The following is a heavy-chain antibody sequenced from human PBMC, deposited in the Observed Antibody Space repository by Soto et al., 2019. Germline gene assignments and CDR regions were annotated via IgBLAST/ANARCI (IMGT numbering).Heavy chain of an antibody. J-gene: IGHJ1*01. CDR3: ASGEPAMIVVVTGAARVEYFQH. Sequence: SETLSLTCAVSGDSIINSHWWNWVRQPPGKGLEWIGEIYHTGSTNYNPSLKSRVTMSVDTSKNQFSLKLSSVTAADTAVYYCASGEPAMIVVVTGAARVEYFQHWGQGTLVTVSS. CDR1: GDSIINSHW. D-gene: IGHD3-22*01. CDR2: IYHTGST. V-gene: IGHV4-4*02.